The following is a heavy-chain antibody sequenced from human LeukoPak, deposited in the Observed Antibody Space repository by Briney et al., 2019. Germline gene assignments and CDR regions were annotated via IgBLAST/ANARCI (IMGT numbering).Heavy chain of an antibody. V-gene: IGHV1-69*01. CDR3: ARERGCYDSSGYYHFDY. Sequence: ASVKVSCKASGGTFSSYAISWVRQAPGQGLEWMGGIIPIFGTANYAQKFQGRVTITADESTSTAYMELSSLRSEDTAVYYCARERGCYDSSGYYHFDYWGQGTLVTVSS. CDR1: GGTFSSYA. J-gene: IGHJ4*02. D-gene: IGHD3-22*01. CDR2: IIPIFGTA.